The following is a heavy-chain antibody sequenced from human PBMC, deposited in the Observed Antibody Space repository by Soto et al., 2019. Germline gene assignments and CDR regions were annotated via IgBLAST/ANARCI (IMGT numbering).Heavy chain of an antibody. CDR3: ARDKRYA. CDR1: GFTFTNYF. CDR2: TSDTGSTT. Sequence: GGSLRLSCTASGFTFTNYFMSLVRQAPGKGLECVSSTSDTGSTTYYADSVKGRFTISRHNSKNTLYLQMNTLRAEDTDVYYCARDKRYAWGQGRMVTFSS. J-gene: IGHJ5*02. V-gene: IGHV3-23*01. D-gene: IGHD1-20*01.